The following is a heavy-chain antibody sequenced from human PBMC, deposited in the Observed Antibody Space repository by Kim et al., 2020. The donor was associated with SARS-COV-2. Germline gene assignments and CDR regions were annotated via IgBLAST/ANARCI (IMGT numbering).Heavy chain of an antibody. V-gene: IGHV3-30*01. Sequence: VKGRFTISRDNSKNTRYLKMNSLRAEDTAVYYCARDTDYYDSSGYYGAFDIWGQGTMVTVSS. D-gene: IGHD3-22*01. J-gene: IGHJ3*02. CDR3: ARDTDYYDSSGYYGAFDI.